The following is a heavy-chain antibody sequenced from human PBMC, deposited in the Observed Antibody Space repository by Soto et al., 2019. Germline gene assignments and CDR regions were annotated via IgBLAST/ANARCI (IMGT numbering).Heavy chain of an antibody. CDR1: GDSVSSNSAA. J-gene: IGHJ5*02. Sequence: PSQTLSLTCVVSGDSVSSNSAAWNWIRQSPSRGLEWLGRTYYRSKWYNDYAVSVKSRITINPDTSKNQFSLQLNSVTPEDTAVYYCARDQVVPAAIGQKTYNWFDPWGQGTLVTVSS. D-gene: IGHD2-2*02. CDR3: ARDQVVPAAIGQKTYNWFDP. CDR2: TYYRSKWYN. V-gene: IGHV6-1*01.